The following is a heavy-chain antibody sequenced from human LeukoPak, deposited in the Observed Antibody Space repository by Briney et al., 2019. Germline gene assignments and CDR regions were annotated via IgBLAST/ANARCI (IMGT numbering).Heavy chain of an antibody. CDR2: FSPGDGET. CDR3: ATRVAEFSSRDAFNI. J-gene: IGHJ3*02. D-gene: IGHD3-16*02. V-gene: IGHV1-24*01. Sequence: ASVKVSCKVSGYSLTELSMHWVRQAPGKGLEWVGGFSPGDGETIYAQRFQGRVTMTEATSTDTAYMELRSLTYEDTAVYYCATRVAEFSSRDAFNIWGQGRMVTVSS. CDR1: GYSLTELS.